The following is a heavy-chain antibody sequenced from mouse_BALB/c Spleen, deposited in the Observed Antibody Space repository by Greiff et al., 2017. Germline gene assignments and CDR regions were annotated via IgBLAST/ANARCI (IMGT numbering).Heavy chain of an antibody. Sequence: QVQLKESGPGLVAPSQCLSFTCTVSGFSFSRYSVHWVRQPPGKGLEWLGVIWSGGSTDYNAAFISRLSISKDNSKSQVFFKMNSLQANDTAIYYSTSSYGMDYWCQGTSVTVSS. D-gene: IGHD1-2*01. CDR3: TSSYGMDY. CDR2: IWSGGST. J-gene: IGHJ4*01. CDR1: GFSFSRYS. V-gene: IGHV2-6-4*01.